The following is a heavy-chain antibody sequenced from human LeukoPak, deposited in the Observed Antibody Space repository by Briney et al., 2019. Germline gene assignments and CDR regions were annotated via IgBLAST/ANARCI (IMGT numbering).Heavy chain of an antibody. CDR1: AFNIVAYD. Sequence: GGALRLFCGASAFNIVAYDLIWVRHALGKGLLWVFVISWAGGCNSYEDSVKGRFTISRDNSKISLYLQMNSLRAEDTALYYCAKDDLPLGLTAVARGAFDIWGQVTMVTVSS. J-gene: IGHJ3*02. CDR2: ISWAGGCN. D-gene: IGHD4-23*01. CDR3: AKDDLPLGLTAVARGAFDI. V-gene: IGHV3-43D*03.